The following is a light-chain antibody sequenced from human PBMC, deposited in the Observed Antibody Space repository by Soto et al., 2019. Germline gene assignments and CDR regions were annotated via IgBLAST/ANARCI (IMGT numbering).Light chain of an antibody. Sequence: QSVLTQPPSVSGAPGQRVTISCTGSSSNIGAGYDVHWYQQPPGTAPKLLMYGNSNRPSGVPDRFSGSKSGTSASLAITGLQAEDEADYYCQSYDSSLSGHVVFGGGTKVTVL. CDR2: GNS. J-gene: IGLJ2*01. CDR3: QSYDSSLSGHVV. V-gene: IGLV1-40*01. CDR1: SSNIGAGYD.